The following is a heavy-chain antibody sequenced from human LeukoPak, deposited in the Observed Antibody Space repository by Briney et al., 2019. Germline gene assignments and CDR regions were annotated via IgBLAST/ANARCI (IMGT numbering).Heavy chain of an antibody. D-gene: IGHD3-22*01. V-gene: IGHV4-34*01. CDR3: ARGRGLLYYYDSSGYYY. CDR1: GGSFSGYY. J-gene: IGHJ4*02. Sequence: SETLSLTCAVYGGSFSGYYWSWIRQPPGKGLEWIGEINHSGSINYNPSLKSRVTISVDTSKNQFSLKLSSVTAADTAVYYCARGRGLLYYYDSSGYYYWGQGTLVTVSS. CDR2: INHSGSI.